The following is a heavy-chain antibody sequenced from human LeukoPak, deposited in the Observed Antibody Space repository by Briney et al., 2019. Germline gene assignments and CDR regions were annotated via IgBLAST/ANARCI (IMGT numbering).Heavy chain of an antibody. CDR2: ISYEGRNH. V-gene: IGHV3-30*03. Sequence: PGWAVRLSCVASGFKFSTYVMQWVRQPPGRGLEWVAVISYEGRNHSYADAVKGRFTISRDNSKNTQYLQMNSLRAEDTAVYYCARARPFNNRYDSSGYYSYYFDYWGQGTLVTVSS. CDR3: ARARPFNNRYDSSGYYSYYFDY. D-gene: IGHD3-22*01. J-gene: IGHJ4*02. CDR1: GFKFSTYV.